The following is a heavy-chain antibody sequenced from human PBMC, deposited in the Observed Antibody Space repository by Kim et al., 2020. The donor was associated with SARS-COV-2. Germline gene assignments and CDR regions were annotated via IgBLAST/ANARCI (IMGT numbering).Heavy chain of an antibody. CDR2: IYPGDSDT. J-gene: IGHJ4*02. V-gene: IGHV5-51*01. Sequence: GESLKISCKGSGYSFTSYWIGWVRQMPGKGLEWMGIIYPGDSDTRYSPSFQGQVTTSADKSISTAYLQWSSLKASDTAMYYCARLDDSSGYYPYYFDYWGQGTLVTVSS. CDR1: GYSFTSYW. CDR3: ARLDDSSGYYPYYFDY. D-gene: IGHD3-22*01.